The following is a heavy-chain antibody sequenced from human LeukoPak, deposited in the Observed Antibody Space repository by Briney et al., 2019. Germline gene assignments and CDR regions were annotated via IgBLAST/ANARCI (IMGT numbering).Heavy chain of an antibody. CDR1: GGSISSYC. V-gene: IGHV4-39*01. CDR2: IYYSGIT. Sequence: PSETLSLTCTVSGGSISSYCWGWIREPPGKGLEWGGSIYYSGITCHNPSIKSRVTISVHTSNNQFSLKMSSVTAADTAISFCARHQEGMVRGVLYYMDVWGKGTTVIISS. J-gene: IGHJ6*03. D-gene: IGHD3-10*01. CDR3: ARHQEGMVRGVLYYMDV.